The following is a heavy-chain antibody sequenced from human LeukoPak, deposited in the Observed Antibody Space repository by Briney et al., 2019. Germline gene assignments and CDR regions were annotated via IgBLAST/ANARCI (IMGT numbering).Heavy chain of an antibody. D-gene: IGHD3-10*01. J-gene: IGHJ4*02. Sequence: ETLSLTCAVWGDPFRVYYGIGIRHPPGKALEGIGEINQSGSTNHNPSLKSRVTISLDTSKNHFSHKQISVTTADACVYYCVRLVTMVRGVFDYWGQGTMVTVSS. CDR2: INQSGST. V-gene: IGHV4-34*01. CDR1: GDPFRVYY. CDR3: VRLVTMVRGVFDY.